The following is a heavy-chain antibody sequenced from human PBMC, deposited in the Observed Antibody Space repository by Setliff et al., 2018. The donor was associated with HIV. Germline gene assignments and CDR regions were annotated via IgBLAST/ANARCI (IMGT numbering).Heavy chain of an antibody. CDR1: GGTFSTYS. V-gene: IGHV1-69*06. J-gene: IGHJ4*02. D-gene: IGHD1-26*01. Sequence: ASVKVSCKASGGTFSTYSMNWVRQAPGQGLEWMGGIIPFFRTTNYAQKFQGRVTITADTSASTRYMELSSLRSEDTAVYYCARVGNNRPQFFDHWGQGTLVTVSS. CDR3: ARVGNNRPQFFDH. CDR2: IIPFFRTT.